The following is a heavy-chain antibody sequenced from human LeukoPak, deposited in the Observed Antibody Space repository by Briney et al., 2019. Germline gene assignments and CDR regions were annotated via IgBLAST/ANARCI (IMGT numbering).Heavy chain of an antibody. D-gene: IGHD5-24*01. CDR2: IKSDGSST. J-gene: IGHJ4*02. CDR1: GSPYSRDP. V-gene: IGHV3-74*01. Sequence: RGGCPSLACSASGSPYSRDPMRWGPQAPGRGLLWVSRIKSDGSSTKYADPLKGSSHIPRDNAETTLYQQMNSLRAEDTAVYYCARDGYNSFFGYYWGQ. CDR3: ARDGYNSFFGYY.